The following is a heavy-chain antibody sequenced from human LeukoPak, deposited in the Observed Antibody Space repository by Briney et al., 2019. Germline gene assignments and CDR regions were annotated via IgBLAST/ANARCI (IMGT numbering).Heavy chain of an antibody. V-gene: IGHV4-59*08. D-gene: IGHD1-1*01. J-gene: IGHJ4*02. CDR1: GGSIGTFY. CDR2: IYYSGGT. Sequence: SETLSLTCTVSGGSIGTFYWNWIRQSPGKGLEWIGYIYYSGGTNYNPSLKSRVTMSVDTSKNQFSLKLGSVTAADTAVYYCARSMTYRSTWNIDSWGQGTLVTVSS. CDR3: ARSMTYRSTWNIDS.